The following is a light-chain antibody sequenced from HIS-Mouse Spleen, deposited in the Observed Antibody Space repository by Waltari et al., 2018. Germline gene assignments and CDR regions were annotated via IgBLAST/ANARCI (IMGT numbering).Light chain of an antibody. J-gene: IGLJ3*02. CDR2: DNN. CDR1: SSNMGNNY. Sequence: QSVLTQPPSVSAAPGQKVTISCSGSSSNMGNNYVSWYQQLPGTAPKLLIYDNNKRPSGIPDRFSGSKSGTSATLGITGLQIGDEADYYCGTWDSSLSAWVFGGGTKLTVL. V-gene: IGLV1-51*01. CDR3: GTWDSSLSAWV.